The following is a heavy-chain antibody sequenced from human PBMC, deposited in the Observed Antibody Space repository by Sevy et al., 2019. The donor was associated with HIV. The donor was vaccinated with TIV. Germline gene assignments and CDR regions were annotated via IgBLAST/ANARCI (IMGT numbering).Heavy chain of an antibody. V-gene: IGHV3-7*01. J-gene: IGHJ4*02. Sequence: GGSLRLSCAASGFTFSRYSMHWVRQAPGKGLEWVANINEEGNKKYYVDSVKGRFTISRDNTKNSLFLQMNSLTDEDTAVYYCASDPRYGDYVGHYYFDYWGQGALVTVSS. CDR3: ASDPRYGDYVGHYYFDY. CDR2: INEEGNKK. CDR1: GFTFSRYS. D-gene: IGHD4-17*01.